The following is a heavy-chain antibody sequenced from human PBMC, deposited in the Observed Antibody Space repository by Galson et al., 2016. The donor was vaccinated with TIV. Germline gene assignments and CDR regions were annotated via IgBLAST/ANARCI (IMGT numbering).Heavy chain of an antibody. J-gene: IGHJ6*02. D-gene: IGHD2-21*01. CDR3: ARDRRHCGNECYLYYYYGMDV. CDR2: IFSGGST. Sequence: SLRLSCAASGFTVTDNYMTWVRQAPGKGLEWVSLIFSGGSTTYADSVRGRFTISRDNSKNTAYLQMNSLRAEDTAVYYCARDRRHCGNECYLYYYYGMDVWGQGTTVTVSS. V-gene: IGHV3-66*02. CDR1: GFTVTDNY.